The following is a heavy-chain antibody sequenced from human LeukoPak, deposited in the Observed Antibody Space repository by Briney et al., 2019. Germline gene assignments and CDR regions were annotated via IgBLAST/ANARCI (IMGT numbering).Heavy chain of an antibody. D-gene: IGHD3-22*01. V-gene: IGHV3-48*03. CDR2: ISSTGRTI. CDR3: ARASVDSSSLDAFDM. Sequence: GGSLRLSCAASGFTFSSFEMNWVRQAPGKGPEWISYISSTGRTIYYADSLKGRFTISRDNAKNSLYLHMNSLKAEDTAVYYCARASVDSSSLDAFDMWGQGTMVTVSS. CDR1: GFTFSSFE. J-gene: IGHJ3*02.